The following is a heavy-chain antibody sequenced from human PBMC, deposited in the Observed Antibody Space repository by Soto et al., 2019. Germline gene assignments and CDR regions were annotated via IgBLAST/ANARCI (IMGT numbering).Heavy chain of an antibody. Sequence: PGGSLRLSCAASGFTFSSYTMNWVRQAPGKGLEWVSGSGGRTYYADSVKGRFTISRDDSKNTLYLQIISLRAEDTAVYYCAKDLRPDGVWDFDYWGQGTLVTVSS. J-gene: IGHJ4*02. D-gene: IGHD4-17*01. CDR2: GSGGRT. CDR1: GFTFSSYT. CDR3: AKDLRPDGVWDFDY. V-gene: IGHV3-23*01.